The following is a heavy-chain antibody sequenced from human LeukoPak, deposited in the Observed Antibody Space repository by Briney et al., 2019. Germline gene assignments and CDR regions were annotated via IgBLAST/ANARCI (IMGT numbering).Heavy chain of an antibody. V-gene: IGHV4-39*07. J-gene: IGHJ3*02. CDR2: IYYSGST. CDR3: ARDRLSLGAFDI. D-gene: IGHD3-16*01. CDR1: GRSISSSSYY. Sequence: SETLSLTCVASGRSISSSSYYWGWIRQPPGNGLEWIGSIYYSGSTYYNPSLRSRVTISLDTSTNQFSLNLSSVTVADTALYYCARDRLSLGAFDIWGPGTTVVVSS.